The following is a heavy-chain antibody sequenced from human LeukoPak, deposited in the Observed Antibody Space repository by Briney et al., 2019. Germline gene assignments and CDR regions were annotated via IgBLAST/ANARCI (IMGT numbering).Heavy chain of an antibody. D-gene: IGHD6-19*01. V-gene: IGHV3-9*01. CDR3: ARVGEQWLVRAFDY. CDR1: GFTFDDYA. J-gene: IGHJ4*02. CDR2: ISWNSGTI. Sequence: PGRSLRLSCAASGFTFDDYAMHWVRQAPGKGLEWVSGISWNSGTIGYADSVKGRFTISRDNAKNSLYLQMNSLRAEDAALYYCARVGEQWLVRAFDYWGQGTLVTVSS.